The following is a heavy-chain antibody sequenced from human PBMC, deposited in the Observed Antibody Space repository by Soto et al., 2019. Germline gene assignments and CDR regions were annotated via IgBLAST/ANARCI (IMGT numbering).Heavy chain of an antibody. J-gene: IGHJ4*02. V-gene: IGHV1-69*13. CDR3: ARESTYDSSGYYGDY. D-gene: IGHD3-22*01. Sequence: GASVKVSCKASGGTFSSYAISWVRQAPGQGLEWMGGIIPIFGTANYAQKFQGRVTITADESTSTAYMELSSLRSEDTAVYYCARESTYDSSGYYGDYWGQGTLVTVSS. CDR1: GGTFSSYA. CDR2: IIPIFGTA.